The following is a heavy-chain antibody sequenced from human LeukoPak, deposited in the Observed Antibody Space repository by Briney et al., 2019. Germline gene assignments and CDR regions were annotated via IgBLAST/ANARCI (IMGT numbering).Heavy chain of an antibody. CDR1: GGSISSSY. CDR3: VGSPNHYYFDT. Sequence: SETLSRNCTVSGGSISSSYWSWIRQPPGKGLEWMGNIYYSGTTNYNPSLKSRVTISLDTSKNQFSLKLSSVTAADTAVYYCVGSPNHYYFDTWDQRTLVTVSS. J-gene: IGHJ4*02. CDR2: IYYSGTT. V-gene: IGHV4-59*08. D-gene: IGHD2-8*01.